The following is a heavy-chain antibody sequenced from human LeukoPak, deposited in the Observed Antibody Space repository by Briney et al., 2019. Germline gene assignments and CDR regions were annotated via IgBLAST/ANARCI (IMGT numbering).Heavy chain of an antibody. J-gene: IGHJ4*02. CDR1: GYTFTSNY. CDR3: ARGGCSGGSCYYYFDY. V-gene: IGHV1-2*06. D-gene: IGHD2-15*01. Sequence: ASVKVSCKASGYTFTSNYIHWVRQAPGQGLEWMGRINPNSGGTNYAQKFQGRVTMTRDTSISTAYMELSRLRSVDTAVYYCARGGCSGGSCYYYFDYWGQGTLVTVSS. CDR2: INPNSGGT.